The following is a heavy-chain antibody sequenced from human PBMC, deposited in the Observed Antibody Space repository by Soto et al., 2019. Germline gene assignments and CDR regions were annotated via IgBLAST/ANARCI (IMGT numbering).Heavy chain of an antibody. CDR2: FDPEDGET. V-gene: IGHV1-24*01. Sequence: GASVKVSCKVSGYTLTELSMHWVRQAPGKGLEWMGGFDPEDGETIYAQKFQGRVTMTEDTSTDTAYMELSSLRSEDTAVYYCATLGYCSSTSRPNDYWGQGTLVTVSS. CDR3: ATLGYCSSTSRPNDY. CDR1: GYTLTELS. J-gene: IGHJ4*02. D-gene: IGHD2-2*01.